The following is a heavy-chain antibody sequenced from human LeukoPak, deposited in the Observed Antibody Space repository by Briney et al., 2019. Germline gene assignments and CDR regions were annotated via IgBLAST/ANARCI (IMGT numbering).Heavy chain of an antibody. CDR2: ISYDGSNK. CDR1: GFTFSSYA. D-gene: IGHD3-10*02. V-gene: IGHV3-30*04. Sequence: GGPLRLSCAASGFTFSSYAMHWVRQAPGKGLEWVAVISYDGSNKYYADSVKGRFTISRDNAKNSLYLQMNSLRAEDTAVYYCAELGITMIGGVWGKGTTFTISS. J-gene: IGHJ6*04. CDR3: AELGITMIGGV.